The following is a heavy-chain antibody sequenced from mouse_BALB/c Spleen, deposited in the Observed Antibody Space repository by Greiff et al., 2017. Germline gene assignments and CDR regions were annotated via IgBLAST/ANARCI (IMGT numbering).Heavy chain of an antibody. V-gene: IGHV5-9-4*01. Sequence: EVHLVESGGGLVKPGGSLKLSCAASGFTFSSYAMSWVRQSPEKRLEWVAEISSGGSYTYYPDTVTGRFTISRDNAKNTLYLEMSSLRSEDTAMYYCATYDYDRGFDYWGQGTTLTVSS. CDR3: ATYDYDRGFDY. CDR2: ISSGGSYT. D-gene: IGHD2-4*01. CDR1: GFTFSSYA. J-gene: IGHJ2*01.